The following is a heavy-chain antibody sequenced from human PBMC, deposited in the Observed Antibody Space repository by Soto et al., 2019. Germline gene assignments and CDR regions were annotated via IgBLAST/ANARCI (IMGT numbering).Heavy chain of an antibody. CDR3: ARDYWAAGTSYYYYYGMDV. J-gene: IGHJ6*02. V-gene: IGHV1-69*13. CDR2: IIPIFGTA. Sequence: ASVKVSCKASGGTFSNSAIYWVRQAPGQGLEWMGGIIPIFGTANYAQKFQGRVTITADESTSTAYMELSSLRSEDTAVYYCARDYWAAGTSYYYYYGMDVWGQGTTVTVSS. D-gene: IGHD6-13*01. CDR1: GGTFSNSA.